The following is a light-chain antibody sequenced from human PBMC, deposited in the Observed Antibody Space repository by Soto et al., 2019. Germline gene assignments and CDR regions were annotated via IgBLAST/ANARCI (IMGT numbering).Light chain of an antibody. CDR1: QGISNY. Sequence: DIQMTQSPSSLSASVGDRVTITCRASQGISNYVAWFQQKPGKVPKLLIFAASTLQSGVPSRFSGSGSGTDFTLTISSLQPEDAATYYCQNYNSAPYTFGQGTKLEIK. V-gene: IGKV1-27*01. CDR3: QNYNSAPYT. J-gene: IGKJ2*01. CDR2: AAS.